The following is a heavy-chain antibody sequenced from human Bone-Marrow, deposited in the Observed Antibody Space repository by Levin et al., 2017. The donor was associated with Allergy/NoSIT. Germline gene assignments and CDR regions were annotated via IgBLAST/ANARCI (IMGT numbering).Heavy chain of an antibody. CDR3: ARVHGRSGYDLAH. CDR2: ISHDGADQ. CDR1: GFALSPYV. D-gene: IGHD5-12*01. V-gene: IGHV3-33*05. J-gene: IGHJ4*01. Sequence: GGSLRLSCVGSGFALSPYVVHWVRQGPGKGLEWVAFISHDGADQEYANSVKGRFTVSRENSKNTIFLQMNSLRVQDTGVYFCARVHGRSGYDLAHWGHGSRVAVSS.